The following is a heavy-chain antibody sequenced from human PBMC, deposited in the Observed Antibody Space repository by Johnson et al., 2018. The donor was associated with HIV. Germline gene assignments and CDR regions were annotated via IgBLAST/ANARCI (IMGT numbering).Heavy chain of an antibody. CDR1: GFTFSSYA. CDR2: IIGSGGNT. CDR3: AKDAYCSGGRCYGFGAFDI. D-gene: IGHD2-15*01. Sequence: VQLVESGGGLVKPGGSLSLSCTASGFTFSSYAMSWVRQAPGKGLEWVSTIIGSGGNTYYAESVKGRFTISRDNSKNTLYLQMNSLRAEDTAVFYCAKDAYCSGGRCYGFGAFDIWGQGTMVTVSS. V-gene: IGHV3-23*04. J-gene: IGHJ3*02.